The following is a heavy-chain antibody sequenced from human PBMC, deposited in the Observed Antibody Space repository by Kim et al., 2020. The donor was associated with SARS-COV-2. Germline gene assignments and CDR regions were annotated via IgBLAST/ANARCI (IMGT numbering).Heavy chain of an antibody. D-gene: IGHD3-10*01. CDR3: ARGFTMVRGVY. J-gene: IGHJ4*02. V-gene: IGHV4-34*01. Sequence: SETLSLTCAVYGGSFSGYYWSWIRQPPGKGLEWIGEINHSGSTNYNPSLKSRVTISVDTSKNQFSLKLSSVTAADTAVYYCARGFTMVRGVYWGQGTLVTVSS. CDR2: INHSGST. CDR1: GGSFSGYY.